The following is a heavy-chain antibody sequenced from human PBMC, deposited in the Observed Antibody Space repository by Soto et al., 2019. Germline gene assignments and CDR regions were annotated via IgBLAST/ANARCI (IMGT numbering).Heavy chain of an antibody. V-gene: IGHV3-30*03. CDR2: ISYDGSNK. CDR1: GFTFSSYG. Sequence: QVQLVESGGGVVQPGRSLRLSCAASGFTFSSYGMHWVRQAPGKGLEWVAVISYDGSNKYYADSVKGRFTISRDNSKNTLYLQMNSLRAEDTAVYYCARGDYYYGMDVWGQGPTVTVSS. J-gene: IGHJ6*02. CDR3: ARGDYYYGMDV. D-gene: IGHD3-16*01.